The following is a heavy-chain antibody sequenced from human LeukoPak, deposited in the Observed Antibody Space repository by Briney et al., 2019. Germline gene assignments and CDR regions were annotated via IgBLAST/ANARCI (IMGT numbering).Heavy chain of an antibody. CDR2: INHSGST. Sequence: SETLSLTCAVYGGSFSGYYWSWIRQPPGKGLEWIGEINHSGSTNYNPSLKSRVTISVDTSKNQFSLKLSSMTAADTAVYYCARDLRGYSYGGPRGWFDPWGQGTLVTVSS. V-gene: IGHV4-34*01. J-gene: IGHJ5*02. CDR3: ARDLRGYSYGGPRGWFDP. CDR1: GGSFSGYY. D-gene: IGHD5-18*01.